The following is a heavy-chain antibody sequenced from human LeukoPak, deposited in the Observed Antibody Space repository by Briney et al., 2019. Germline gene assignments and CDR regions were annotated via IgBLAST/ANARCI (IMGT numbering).Heavy chain of an antibody. V-gene: IGHV3-23*01. Sequence: GGSLRLSCAASGYTFSSYAMSWVRQAPGKGLEWVSAISGSGGSTYYADSVKGRFTISRDNSKNTLYLQMNSLRAEDTAVYYCAKDLYSELGIESSYYGMDVWGQGTTVTVSS. J-gene: IGHJ6*02. D-gene: IGHD7-27*01. CDR3: AKDLYSELGIESSYYGMDV. CDR2: ISGSGGST. CDR1: GYTFSSYA.